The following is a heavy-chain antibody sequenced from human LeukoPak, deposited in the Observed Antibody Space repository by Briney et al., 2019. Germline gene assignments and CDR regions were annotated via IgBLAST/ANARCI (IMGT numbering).Heavy chain of an antibody. J-gene: IGHJ4*02. D-gene: IGHD4-17*01. CDR3: ARQDGYGVYYFDY. V-gene: IGHV5-51*01. CDR2: IYPGDSDT. CDR1: GYSFTSYW. Sequence: GESLKISCKGSGYSFTSYWVAWVRQMPGKGLEWLGIIYPGDSDTRYSPSFQGQVIISADKSISTAYLQWSSLKASDTAMYYCARQDGYGVYYFDYWGQGTLVTVSS.